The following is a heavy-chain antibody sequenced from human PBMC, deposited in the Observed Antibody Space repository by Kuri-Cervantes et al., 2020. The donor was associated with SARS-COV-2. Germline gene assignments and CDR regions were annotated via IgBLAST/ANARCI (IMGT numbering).Heavy chain of an antibody. Sequence: GGSRRLSCAASGFTFSSYAMHWVRQAPGKGLEWVAVISYDGSNKYYADSVKGRFTISRDNSKNSLYLQMNSLRAEDTAVYYCARGPSSSSFAGAKSRNDYWGQGTLVTVSS. D-gene: IGHD6-6*01. CDR1: GFTFSSYA. V-gene: IGHV3-30-3*01. CDR2: ISYDGSNK. CDR3: ARGPSSSSFAGAKSRNDY. J-gene: IGHJ4*02.